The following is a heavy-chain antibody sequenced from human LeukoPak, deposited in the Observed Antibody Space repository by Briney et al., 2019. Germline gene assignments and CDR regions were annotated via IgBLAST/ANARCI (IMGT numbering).Heavy chain of an antibody. J-gene: IGHJ1*01. Sequence: GESLQISCKGSGYSFTSYWIGWVRQMPGKGLERMGIIYPGDSDTRYSPSFQGQVTISADKSISTAYLQWSSLKASDTAMYYCATRGPIGFWSGYYSKSGIEYFQHWGQGTLVTVSS. D-gene: IGHD3-3*01. CDR1: GYSFTSYW. CDR2: IYPGDSDT. V-gene: IGHV5-51*01. CDR3: ATRGPIGFWSGYYSKSGIEYFQH.